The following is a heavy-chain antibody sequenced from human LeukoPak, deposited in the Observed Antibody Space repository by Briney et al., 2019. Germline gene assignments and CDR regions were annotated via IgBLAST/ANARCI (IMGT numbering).Heavy chain of an antibody. CDR1: GYTLASNY. V-gene: IGHV1-46*01. D-gene: IGHD6-19*01. CDR3: ARESYSSGPGY. J-gene: IGHJ4*02. CDR2: INPSGGST. Sequence: ASVKVSCKASGYTLASNYVHWVRQAPEQGLEWMGIINPSGGSTSYSQKFQGRVTMTRDMSTSTVYMQLSNLRFEDTAIYYCARESYSSGPGYWGQGTLVIVSS.